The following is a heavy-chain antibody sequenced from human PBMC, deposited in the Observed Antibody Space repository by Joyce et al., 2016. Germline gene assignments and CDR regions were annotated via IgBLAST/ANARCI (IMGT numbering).Heavy chain of an antibody. D-gene: IGHD2-15*01. J-gene: IGHJ4*02. CDR3: ARDGPNCSGGSCAAY. V-gene: IGHV1-18*04. CDR1: GYTFSSYG. Sequence: QVQLVQSGAEMKKPGATVRVACKTSGYTFSSYGSTWERQAPGQGLEWKGGINTKYGNKNYAQNRQGRVSVTTDTSTSTVDMKLTSLESDDTAVYYWARDGPNCSGGSCAAYWGQGTLVTVSS. CDR2: INTKYGNK.